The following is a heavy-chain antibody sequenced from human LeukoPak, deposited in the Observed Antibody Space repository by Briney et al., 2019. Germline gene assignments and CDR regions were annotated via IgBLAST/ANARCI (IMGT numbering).Heavy chain of an antibody. J-gene: IGHJ4*02. V-gene: IGHV4-59*08. CDR3: ARWYSSGCAFDY. CDR1: GGTISSYY. D-gene: IGHD6-19*01. CDR2: IHYSGST. Sequence: SETLSLTCTVSGGTISSYYWNWIRQPPGKGLEWIGYIHYSGSTKYNPSLKSRVTISVDTSKNQFSLELSSVTAADTAVYYCARWYSSGCAFDYWGQGTLVTVSS.